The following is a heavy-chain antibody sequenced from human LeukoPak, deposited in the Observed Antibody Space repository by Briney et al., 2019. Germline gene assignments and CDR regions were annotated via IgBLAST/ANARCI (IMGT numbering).Heavy chain of an antibody. Sequence: PSQTLSLTCTVSGGSISSGSYYWSWIRQPAGKGLEWIGRIYTSGSTNYNPSLKSRVTISVDTSKNQFSLKLSSVTAADTAVYYCAALLLRGSTDWDAYYFDYWGQGTLVTVSS. CDR2: IYTSGST. CDR3: AALLLRGSTDWDAYYFDY. CDR1: GGSISSGSYY. J-gene: IGHJ4*02. D-gene: IGHD2-2*01. V-gene: IGHV4-61*02.